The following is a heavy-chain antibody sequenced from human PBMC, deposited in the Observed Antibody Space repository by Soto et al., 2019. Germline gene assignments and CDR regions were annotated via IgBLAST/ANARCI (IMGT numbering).Heavy chain of an antibody. Sequence: SETLSLTCAVYGGSFSGYYWSWIRQPPGKGLEWIGEINHSGSTNYNPSLKSRVTISVDRSKNQFSLKLSSVTAADTAVYYCARDRGYGDHHYFDYWGQGTLVTVSS. CDR3: ARDRGYGDHHYFDY. V-gene: IGHV4-34*01. J-gene: IGHJ4*02. CDR1: GGSFSGYY. D-gene: IGHD4-17*01. CDR2: INHSGST.